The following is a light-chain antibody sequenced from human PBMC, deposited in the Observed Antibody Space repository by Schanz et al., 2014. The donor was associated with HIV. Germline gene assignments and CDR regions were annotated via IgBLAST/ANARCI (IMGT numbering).Light chain of an antibody. V-gene: IGLV2-14*03. CDR2: DVS. J-gene: IGLJ1*01. CDR1: SSDVGGYNH. CDR3: SSYTTSNTHV. Sequence: QSALTQPASVSGSPGQSITISCTGTSSDVGGYNHVCWYQQHPGKAPKLIIYDVSNRPSGVSNRFSGSKSGDTASLTISGLQAEDEAEYFCSSYTTSNTHVFGSGTKLPVL.